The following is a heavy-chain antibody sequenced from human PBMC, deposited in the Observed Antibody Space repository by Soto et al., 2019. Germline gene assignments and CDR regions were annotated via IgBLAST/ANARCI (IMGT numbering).Heavy chain of an antibody. CDR3: ARGGRYYDSIRAYYYYGMDV. V-gene: IGHV1-69*01. Sequence: QVQLVQSGAEVKKPGSSVKVSCKASGGTFSSYAISWVRQAPGQGLEWMGGIIPIFGTANYAQKFQGRVTITADESTSTAYMELSSLRSEDTAVYYCARGGRYYDSIRAYYYYGMDVWGQGTTVTVSS. J-gene: IGHJ6*02. D-gene: IGHD3-22*01. CDR1: GGTFSSYA. CDR2: IIPIFGTA.